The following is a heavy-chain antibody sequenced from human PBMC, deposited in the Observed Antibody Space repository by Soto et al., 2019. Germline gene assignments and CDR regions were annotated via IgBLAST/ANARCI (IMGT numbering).Heavy chain of an antibody. CDR2: IYYSGST. CDR1: GGSISSYY. Sequence: SETLSLTCTVSGGSISSYYWSWIRQPPGKGLEWIGYIYYSGSTNYNPSLKSRVTISVDTSKNQFSLKLNSVTAADTAVYYCARDGRLTPKFDYWGQGTLVTVSS. J-gene: IGHJ4*02. CDR3: ARDGRLTPKFDY. V-gene: IGHV4-59*01.